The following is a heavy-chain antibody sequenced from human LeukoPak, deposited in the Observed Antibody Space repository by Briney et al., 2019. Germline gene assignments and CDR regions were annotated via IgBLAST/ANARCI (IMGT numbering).Heavy chain of an antibody. CDR1: GFTFSDYY. Sequence: GGSLRLSCAASGFTFSDYYMSWIRQAPGKGLEWVSYISSSGSTIYYADSVKGRFTISRDNANNSLYLQMNSLRAENTAVYYGARNKYDSSGRRFDDWGQGTLVTVSS. CDR2: ISSSGSTI. J-gene: IGHJ4*02. D-gene: IGHD3-22*01. CDR3: ARNKYDSSGRRFDD. V-gene: IGHV3-11*04.